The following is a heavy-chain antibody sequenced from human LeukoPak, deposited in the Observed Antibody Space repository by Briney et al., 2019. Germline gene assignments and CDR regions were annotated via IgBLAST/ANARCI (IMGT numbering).Heavy chain of an antibody. D-gene: IGHD4-11*01. CDR3: VRDPTDSVSDGNCDH. V-gene: IGHV3-48*03. CDR1: GFTFRSYE. Sequence: GGSLRLSCVGSGFTFRSYEMNWVRQAPGKEPVWVSYIGSGGINVRYADSVKGRFTISRDDAKNSLDLQMNSLRADDTAVYYCVRDPTDSVSDGNCDHWGQGNLVSVSS. J-gene: IGHJ4*02. CDR2: IGSGGINV.